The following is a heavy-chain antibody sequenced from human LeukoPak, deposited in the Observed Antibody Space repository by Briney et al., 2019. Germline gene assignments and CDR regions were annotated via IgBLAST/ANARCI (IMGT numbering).Heavy chain of an antibody. Sequence: GGSLRLSCAASGFSFSGYEMTWVRQAPGKGLEWVSFISSSGSGKNYADSVKGRFTISRDNAKNSLYLQMNSLRADDTAVYYCARRYYGVDYWGQGTLVTVSS. CDR1: GFSFSGYE. CDR3: ARRYYGVDY. CDR2: ISSSGSGK. V-gene: IGHV3-48*03. D-gene: IGHD4-17*01. J-gene: IGHJ4*02.